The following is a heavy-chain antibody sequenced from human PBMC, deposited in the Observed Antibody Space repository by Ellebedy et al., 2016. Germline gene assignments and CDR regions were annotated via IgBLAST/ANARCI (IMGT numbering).Heavy chain of an antibody. J-gene: IGHJ4*02. CDR1: AGSISRSTYY. Sequence: SETLSLXCTVSAGSISRSTYYWGWVRPPPGKELEWIGLMHYSGNSHYNSSLKSRVTISVDTSKNQFSLNLKSVTAADTAVYYCASLDGSGSFYNPHFDYWGQGILVTVSS. CDR2: MHYSGNS. V-gene: IGHV4-39*01. CDR3: ASLDGSGSFYNPHFDY. D-gene: IGHD3-10*01.